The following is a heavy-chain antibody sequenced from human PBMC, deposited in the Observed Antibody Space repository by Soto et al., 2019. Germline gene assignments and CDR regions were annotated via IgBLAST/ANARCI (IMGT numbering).Heavy chain of an antibody. CDR1: GGSFSGYY. V-gene: IGHV4-34*01. CDR2: INHSGST. J-gene: IGHJ6*02. D-gene: IGHD6-13*01. Sequence: SETLSLTCAVYGGSFSGYYWSWIRQPPGKGLEWIGEINHSGSTNYNPSLKSRVTISVDTSKNQFSLKLSTVTAVDTAVYYCARLTAAGSYYYYGMDVWGQGXTVTVYS. CDR3: ARLTAAGSYYYYGMDV.